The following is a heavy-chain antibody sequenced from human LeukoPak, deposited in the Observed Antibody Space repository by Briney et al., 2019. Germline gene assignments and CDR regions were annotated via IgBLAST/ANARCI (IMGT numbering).Heavy chain of an antibody. Sequence: SETRSLTCTVSGGSINSYYWSWIRQPPGKGLEWIGYIYYSGSTNYNPSLKSRVTISGDTSNNQFSLKLSSVTAADTAVYYCARDSTRLGYFDYWGQGTLVTVSS. CDR1: GGSINSYY. J-gene: IGHJ4*02. V-gene: IGHV4-59*01. CDR3: ARDSTRLGYFDY. D-gene: IGHD3-16*01. CDR2: IYYSGST.